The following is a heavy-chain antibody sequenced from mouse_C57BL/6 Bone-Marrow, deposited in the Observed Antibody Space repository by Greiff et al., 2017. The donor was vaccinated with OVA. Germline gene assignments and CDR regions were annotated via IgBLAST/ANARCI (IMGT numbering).Heavy chain of an antibody. D-gene: IGHD1-1*01. CDR1: GYAFSSSW. J-gene: IGHJ3*01. V-gene: IGHV1-82*01. CDR3: ARGYYYGSSYAWFAY. CDR2: IYPGDGDT. Sequence: QVQLQQSGPELVKPGASVKISCKASGYAFSSSWMNWVKQRPGKGLEWIGRIYPGDGDTNYNGKFKGKATLTADKSSSTAYMQLSSLTSEDSAVYFCARGYYYGSSYAWFAYWGQGTLVTVSA.